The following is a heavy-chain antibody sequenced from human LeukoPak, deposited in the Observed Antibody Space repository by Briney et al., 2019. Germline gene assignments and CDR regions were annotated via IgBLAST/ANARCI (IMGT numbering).Heavy chain of an antibody. CDR3: TRDPRHLDY. Sequence: GGSLKLSCPALGFTFSSYWMSWVRQAPGKGLEWVANIKQDGSEKYYVDSVKGRFTISRDNAKNSLYLQMNNLRADDTAVYYCTRDPRHLDYWGQGTLVTVSS. CDR1: GFTFSSYW. CDR2: IKQDGSEK. J-gene: IGHJ4*02. V-gene: IGHV3-7*03.